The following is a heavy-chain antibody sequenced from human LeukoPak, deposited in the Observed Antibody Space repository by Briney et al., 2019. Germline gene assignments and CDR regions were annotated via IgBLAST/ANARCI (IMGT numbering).Heavy chain of an antibody. CDR1: GFTFSSYT. Sequence: GGSLRLSCAASGFTFSSYTMNWVRQAPGKGLEWVSYIGVSDITYADSVKGRFTISRDNAKNSLYLQMNSVRAEDTAVYYCARDFLWSFDNWGQGTLVTVSS. CDR2: IGVSDIT. J-gene: IGHJ4*02. CDR3: ARDFLWSFDN. D-gene: IGHD3-10*01. V-gene: IGHV3-48*04.